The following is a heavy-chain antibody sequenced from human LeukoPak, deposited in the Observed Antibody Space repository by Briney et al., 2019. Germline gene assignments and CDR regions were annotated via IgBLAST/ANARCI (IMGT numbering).Heavy chain of an antibody. J-gene: IGHJ4*02. Sequence: PGGSLRLSCAASGFTFSSYGMHWVRQAPGKGLEWVAIISYDGSNKYYADSVKGRFTISRDNSKNTLYLQMNSLRAEDTAVYYCAKDRSSGWYFVLDYWGQGTLVTVSS. D-gene: IGHD6-19*01. CDR1: GFTFSSYG. V-gene: IGHV3-30*18. CDR2: ISYDGSNK. CDR3: AKDRSSGWYFVLDY.